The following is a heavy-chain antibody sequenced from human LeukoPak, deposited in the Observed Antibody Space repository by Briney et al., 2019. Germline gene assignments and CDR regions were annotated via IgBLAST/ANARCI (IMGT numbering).Heavy chain of an antibody. CDR1: GFTFSSYS. J-gene: IGHJ4*02. Sequence: GGSLRLSCAASGFTFSSYSMNWVRQAPGKGLEWVSYISSSSSTIYYADSVKGRFTISRDNAKNSLYLQMNSLRDEDTAVYYCARDIPLGETRYYFDYWGQGTLVTVSS. CDR2: ISSSSSTI. D-gene: IGHD3-16*01. V-gene: IGHV3-48*02. CDR3: ARDIPLGETRYYFDY.